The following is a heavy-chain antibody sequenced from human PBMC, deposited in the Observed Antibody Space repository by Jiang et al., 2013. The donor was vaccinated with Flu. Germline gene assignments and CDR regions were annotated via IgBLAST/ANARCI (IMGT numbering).Heavy chain of an antibody. CDR3: ARDSYYDPSGSTYYYGMDV. Sequence: GPGLVKPSETLSLTCDVSGYSINIGYFWGWIRQPPGKGLEWIASMYHSGTTYYNPSLKSRVTISVDASKNQFSLNLTSVSAADTAVYYCARDSYYDPSGSTYYYGMDVWGKGTTVIVSS. D-gene: IGHD3-22*01. J-gene: IGHJ6*04. CDR2: MYHSGTT. CDR1: GYSINIGYF. V-gene: IGHV4-38-2*01.